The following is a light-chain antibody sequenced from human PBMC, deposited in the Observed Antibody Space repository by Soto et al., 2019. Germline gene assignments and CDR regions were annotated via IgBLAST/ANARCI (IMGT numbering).Light chain of an antibody. Sequence: QSALTQPASVSGSPGQSIAISCTGTSSDVGGYQYVSWYQQHPGKAPKLVICEVSNRPSGVSSRFSGSKSGNTASLTISGLRAEDEADYYCTSFTTTNIWVFGGGTKLTVL. V-gene: IGLV2-14*01. CDR2: EVS. CDR1: SSDVGGYQY. J-gene: IGLJ3*02. CDR3: TSFTTTNIWV.